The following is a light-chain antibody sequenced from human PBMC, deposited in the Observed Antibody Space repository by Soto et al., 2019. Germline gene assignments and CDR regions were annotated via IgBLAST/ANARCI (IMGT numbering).Light chain of an antibody. J-gene: IGKJ4*01. CDR1: QSIGDS. Sequence: DIQMTQSPSSLSASVGDRVTITCRASQSIGDSLAWYQQKPGKAPYLLISDVSSLERGVPSRFSGSGSGTDFTLTISRLEPEDFAVYYCHQYSTSPLTFGGGTK. CDR3: HQYSTSPLT. CDR2: DVS. V-gene: IGKV1-5*01.